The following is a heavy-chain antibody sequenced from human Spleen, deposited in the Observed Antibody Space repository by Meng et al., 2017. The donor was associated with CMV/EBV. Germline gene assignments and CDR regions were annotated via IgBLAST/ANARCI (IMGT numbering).Heavy chain of an antibody. Sequence: SGRSIIISSSSWGWIRQPPGTGLECIGSISYRGSTYYNPSLKSRVTISVDTSKNQFSLKLSSVTAADTAVYYCARVFRAARRRWFDPWGQGTLVTVSS. CDR1: GRSIIISSSS. CDR2: ISYRGST. V-gene: IGHV4-39*07. J-gene: IGHJ5*02. D-gene: IGHD6-6*01. CDR3: ARVFRAARRRWFDP.